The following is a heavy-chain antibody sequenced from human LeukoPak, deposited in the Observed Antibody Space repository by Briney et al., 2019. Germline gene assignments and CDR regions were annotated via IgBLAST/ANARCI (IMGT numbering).Heavy chain of an antibody. D-gene: IGHD3-10*01. CDR2: ISAYNGNT. CDR3: ARFGSNGWYYYYMDV. CDR1: GYTFTSYG. J-gene: IGHJ6*03. Sequence: VASVKVSCKASGYTFTSYGISWVRQAPGQGLEWMGWISAYNGNTNYAQKLQGRVTITADKSTSTAYMELSSLRSEDTAVYYCARFGSNGWYYYYMDVWGKGTTVTVSS. V-gene: IGHV1-18*01.